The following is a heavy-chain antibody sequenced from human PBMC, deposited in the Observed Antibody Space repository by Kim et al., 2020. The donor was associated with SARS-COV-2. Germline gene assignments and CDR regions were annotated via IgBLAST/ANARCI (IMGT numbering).Heavy chain of an antibody. D-gene: IGHD3-22*01. CDR1: GFTFSSYA. V-gene: IGHV3-23*01. CDR3: AKGLYYYDSSGYLY. CDR2: ISGSGGST. J-gene: IGHJ4*02. Sequence: GGSLRLSCAASGFTFSSYAMSWVRQAPGKGLEWVSAISGSGGSTYYADSVKGRFTISRDNSENTLYLQMNSLRAEDTAVYYCAKGLYYYDSSGYLYWGQGTLVTVSS.